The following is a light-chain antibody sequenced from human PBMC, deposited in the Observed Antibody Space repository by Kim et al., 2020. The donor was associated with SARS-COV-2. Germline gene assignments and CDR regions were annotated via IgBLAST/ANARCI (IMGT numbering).Light chain of an antibody. J-gene: IGKJ4*01. CDR2: AAA. CDR3: QQSYSTPLT. CDR1: QSISSY. V-gene: IGKV1-39*01. Sequence: SASVGDRVPITCRASQSISSYLNWYQQKPGKAPKLLIYAAASLQSGVPSRFSGSGSGTDFTLTISSLQPEDFATYYCQQSYSTPLTFGGGTKLEI.